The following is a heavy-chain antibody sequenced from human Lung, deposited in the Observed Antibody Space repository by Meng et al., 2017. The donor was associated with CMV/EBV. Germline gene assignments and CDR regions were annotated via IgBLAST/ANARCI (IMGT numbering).Heavy chain of an antibody. V-gene: IGHV3-23*01. CDR1: GFSFSNHV. J-gene: IGHJ2*01. Sequence: SXAASGFSFSNHVMSWVRQAPGKGLEWVSTISGSGGSTYYADSVKGRFTVSRDNSKNTLNLQMNSLRVEDTAVYYCAKKSGYDLGWYFDLSGRGXLXTVSS. D-gene: IGHD5-12*01. CDR2: ISGSGGST. CDR3: AKKSGYDLGWYFDL.